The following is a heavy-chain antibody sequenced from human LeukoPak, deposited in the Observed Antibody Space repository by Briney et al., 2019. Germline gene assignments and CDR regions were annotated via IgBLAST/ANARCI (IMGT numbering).Heavy chain of an antibody. CDR2: ISAYNGNT. D-gene: IGHD6-19*01. J-gene: IGHJ4*02. CDR3: ARGESTSGWYY. Sequence: GSSVKVSCKASGYTFTSYGISWVRQAPGQGLEWMGWISAYNGNTNYAQKLQGRVTMTTDTSTNTAYMELKSLRYDDTAVYYCARGESTSGWYYWGQGTLVTVSS. V-gene: IGHV1-18*01. CDR1: GYTFTSYG.